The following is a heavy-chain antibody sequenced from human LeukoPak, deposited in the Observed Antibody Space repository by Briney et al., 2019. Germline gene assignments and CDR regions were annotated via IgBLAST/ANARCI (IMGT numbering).Heavy chain of an antibody. V-gene: IGHV4-31*03. J-gene: IGHJ4*02. Sequence: PSETLSLTCTVSGGSISGYYWSWIRQHPGKGLEWIGYIYYSGSTYYNPSLKSRVTISVDTSKNQFSLKLSSVTAADTAVYYCARDRGYGGYFDYWGQGTLVTVSS. CDR2: IYYSGST. CDR3: ARDRGYGGYFDY. CDR1: GGSISGYY. D-gene: IGHD5-18*01.